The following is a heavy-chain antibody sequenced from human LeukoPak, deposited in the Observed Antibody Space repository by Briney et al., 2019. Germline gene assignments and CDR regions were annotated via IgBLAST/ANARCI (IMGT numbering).Heavy chain of an antibody. J-gene: IGHJ4*02. V-gene: IGHV3-9*01. CDR1: GFTFDDYA. Sequence: GGSLRLSCAASGFTFDDYAMHWVRQAPGKGLEWVSGITWNSGDIGYADSVKGRFTISRDNAKNSLYLQMNSLRAEDTALYYCAKDTCSSTSCSNDYWGQGTLVTVSS. CDR2: ITWNSGDI. CDR3: AKDTCSSTSCSNDY. D-gene: IGHD2-2*01.